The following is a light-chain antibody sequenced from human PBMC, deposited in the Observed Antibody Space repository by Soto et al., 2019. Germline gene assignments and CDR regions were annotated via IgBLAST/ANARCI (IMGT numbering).Light chain of an antibody. CDR1: QGITSY. Sequence: IQVTQSTSSLSASVGDRVTVTCRASQGITSYLAWYQQRPGKAPGLLIYSASTLQSGVPSRFSGSGYGTDFSLTISNLQPEDFATYYCQQLYSHPLTFGGGTKVDI. CDR2: SAS. J-gene: IGKJ4*01. CDR3: QQLYSHPLT. V-gene: IGKV1-9*01.